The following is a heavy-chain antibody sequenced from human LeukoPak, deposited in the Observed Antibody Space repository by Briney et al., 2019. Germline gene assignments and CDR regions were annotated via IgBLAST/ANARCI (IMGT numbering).Heavy chain of an antibody. J-gene: IGHJ4*02. D-gene: IGHD6-19*01. CDR3: ARDPGPGYSSGWYGTGQYYFDY. CDR2: ISAYNGNT. V-gene: IGHV1-18*01. Sequence: GASVKVSCKASGYTFTSYGISWVRQAPGQGLEWMGWISAYNGNTNYAQKLQGRVTMTTDTSTSTAYMELRSLRSDDTAVYYCARDPGPGYSSGWYGTGQYYFDYWGQGTLVTVSS. CDR1: GYTFTSYG.